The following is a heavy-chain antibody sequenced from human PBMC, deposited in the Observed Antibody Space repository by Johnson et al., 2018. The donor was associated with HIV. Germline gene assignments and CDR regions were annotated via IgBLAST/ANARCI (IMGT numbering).Heavy chain of an antibody. J-gene: IGHJ3*02. Sequence: VQLVESGGGFVQPGGSLRLSCAASGFTFSSYCMHWVRQAPGKGLEWVAAIPGRGGNEYYEDSVRGRFTISRDNSKNTLYLQMNSLRAEDTAVYYCSKDKGDYGSSGPKGIWGQGTMVTVSS. D-gene: IGHD3-22*01. CDR2: IPGRGGNE. CDR1: GFTFSSYC. V-gene: IGHV3-23*04. CDR3: SKDKGDYGSSGPKGI.